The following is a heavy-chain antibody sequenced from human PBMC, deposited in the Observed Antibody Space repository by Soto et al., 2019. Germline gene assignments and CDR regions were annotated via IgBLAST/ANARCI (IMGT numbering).Heavy chain of an antibody. J-gene: IGHJ5*02. Sequence: SETLSLTCTVSGGSISSYYWNWIRQPPGKGLEWIGYIYYTGSTNYNPSLTSRVTISVDTSKNQFSLKLSSVTAADTAVYYCASAYGSGSYYSWFDPWGHGTLVTVSS. CDR2: IYYTGST. D-gene: IGHD3-10*01. CDR1: GGSISSYY. CDR3: ASAYGSGSYYSWFDP. V-gene: IGHV4-59*08.